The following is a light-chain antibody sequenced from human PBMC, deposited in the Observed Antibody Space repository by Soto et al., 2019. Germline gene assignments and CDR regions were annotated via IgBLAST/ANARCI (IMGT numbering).Light chain of an antibody. CDR3: QKYTSAPRT. Sequence: DIQMTQSPTSLSASVGDRVTITCRASQGISNYLAWYQQKPGKVPKLLIYAASTLQSGVPSRFSGSGSGTDLTLSISSLQPEDVATYYCQKYTSAPRTFGKGTNVDIK. V-gene: IGKV1-27*01. CDR2: AAS. J-gene: IGKJ1*01. CDR1: QGISNY.